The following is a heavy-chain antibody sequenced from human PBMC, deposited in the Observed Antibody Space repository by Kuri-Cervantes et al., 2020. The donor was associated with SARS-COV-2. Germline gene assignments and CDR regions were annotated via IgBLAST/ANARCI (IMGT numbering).Heavy chain of an antibody. J-gene: IGHJ6*02. Sequence: GGSLRLSCAASGFTFSSYDMHWVRQATGKGLEWVSAIGTAGDPYYPGSVKGRFTISRENAKNSLYLQMNSLRAGDTAVYYCARDSSRITIFGVVTRYGMDVWGQGTTVTVSS. V-gene: IGHV3-13*05. D-gene: IGHD3-3*01. CDR2: IGTAGDP. CDR3: ARDSSRITIFGVVTRYGMDV. CDR1: GFTFSSYD.